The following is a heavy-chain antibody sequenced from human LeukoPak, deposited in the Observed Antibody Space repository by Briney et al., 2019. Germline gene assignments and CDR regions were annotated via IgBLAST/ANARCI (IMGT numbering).Heavy chain of an antibody. CDR2: ISSSSSTI. D-gene: IGHD3-22*01. J-gene: IGHJ4*02. CDR1: GFTFSSYS. Sequence: PGGSLRLSCAASGFTFSSYSMNWVRQAPGKGLEWVSYISSSSSTIYYADSVKGRFTISRDNAKNSLYLQMNSLRAEDTAVYYCARDRPFDDSSGYYADYWGQGTLVTVSS. CDR3: ARDRPFDDSSGYYADY. V-gene: IGHV3-48*01.